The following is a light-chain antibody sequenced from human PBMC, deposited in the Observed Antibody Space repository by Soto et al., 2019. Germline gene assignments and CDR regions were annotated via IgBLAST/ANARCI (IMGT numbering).Light chain of an antibody. Sequence: QSALTQPRSVSGSPGQSVAISCTGTSSDVGSYNRVSWYRQPPGTAPKLMIYEVSNRPSGVPDRFSGSKSGNTASLTISGLQAEDEADYYCSLYTSSNTYVFGTGTKVTV. V-gene: IGLV2-18*01. CDR2: EVS. CDR3: SLYTSSNTYV. J-gene: IGLJ1*01. CDR1: SSDVGSYNR.